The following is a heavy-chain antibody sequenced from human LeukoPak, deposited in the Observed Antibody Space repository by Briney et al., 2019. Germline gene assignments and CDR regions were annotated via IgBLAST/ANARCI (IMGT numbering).Heavy chain of an antibody. CDR2: INQDTSEK. CDR1: GFTFSSYW. Sequence: GGSLRLSCATSGFTFSSYWMSWVRQAPGKGLEWVAHINQDTSEKYYVDSVKGRFTISRDNAKNSLYLQMNSLRVEDTAVYYCARRPVAATPDYFDYWGQGTLVTVSS. J-gene: IGHJ4*02. D-gene: IGHD2-15*01. CDR3: ARRPVAATPDYFDY. V-gene: IGHV3-7*01.